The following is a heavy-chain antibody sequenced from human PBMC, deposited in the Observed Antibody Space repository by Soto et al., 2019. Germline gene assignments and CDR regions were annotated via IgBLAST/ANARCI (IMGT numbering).Heavy chain of an antibody. D-gene: IGHD1-7*01. CDR1: GGTFSNYV. J-gene: IGHJ4*02. CDR3: ARDMTRTVVPYFDF. CDR2: IIPISGAA. V-gene: IGHV1-69*06. Sequence: QVQLVQSGAEVKKPGSSVKVSCKASGGTFSNYVVNWVRQAPGQGLEWMGRIIPISGAANYAQKFQGRVTITADKSTSTSYMELSSLISEDTAVYYCARDMTRTVVPYFDFWGQGTLVTLSS.